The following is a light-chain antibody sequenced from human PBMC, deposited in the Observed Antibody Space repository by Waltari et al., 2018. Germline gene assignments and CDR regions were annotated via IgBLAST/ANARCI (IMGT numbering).Light chain of an antibody. CDR2: LNSDGSH. CDR3: QTWATGQVV. Sequence: QLVVTQSPSVSASPGASVNLTCILSNAHSGYAIAWYQQHPQKGPRFLMKLNSDGSHMKGDGIPDRLSGASSGAERYLTISSLRSEDEADYYCQTWATGQVVFGGGTKLTVL. J-gene: IGLJ2*01. CDR1: NAHSGYA. V-gene: IGLV4-69*01.